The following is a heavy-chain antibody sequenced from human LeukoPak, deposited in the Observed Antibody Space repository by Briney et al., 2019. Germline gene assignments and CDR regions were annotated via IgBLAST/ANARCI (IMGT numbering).Heavy chain of an antibody. V-gene: IGHV4-61*02. CDR3: ARGNYKQSMFDY. J-gene: IGHJ4*02. CDR1: SGSITSGIYY. CDR2: VYPSGST. Sequence: SETLSLTCTISSGSITSGIYYWSWIRQPAGKGLEWIGRVYPSGSTNYNPSLKSRSTISIDTSKNLFSLNINSTTAAATAVYYCARGNYKQSMFDYWGQGTLVTVSS. D-gene: IGHD1-7*01.